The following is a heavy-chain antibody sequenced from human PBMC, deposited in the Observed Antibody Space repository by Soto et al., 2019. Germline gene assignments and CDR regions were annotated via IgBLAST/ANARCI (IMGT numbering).Heavy chain of an antibody. CDR2: INSDGSST. V-gene: IGHV3-74*01. CDR3: ARVRGVTSDYGMDV. CDR1: GFTFSSYW. J-gene: IGHJ6*02. Sequence: GESLKISCAASGFTFSSYWMHWVRQAPGKGLVWVSRINSDGSSTSYADSVKGRFTISRDNAKNTLYLQMNSLRAEDTAVYYCARVRGVTSDYGMDVWGQGTTVTVSS. D-gene: IGHD3-10*01.